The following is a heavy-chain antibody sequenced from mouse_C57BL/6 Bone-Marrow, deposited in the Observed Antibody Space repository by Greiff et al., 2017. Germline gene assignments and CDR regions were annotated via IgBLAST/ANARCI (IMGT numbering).Heavy chain of an antibody. CDR1: GFTFSSYG. D-gene: IGHD1-1*01. V-gene: IGHV5-6*02. CDR3: ARNPNYLDY. CDR2: ISSGGSYT. J-gene: IGHJ2*01. Sequence: DVMLVESGGDLVKPGGSLKLSCAASGFTFSSYGMSWVRQTPDKRLEWVATISSGGSYTYYPDSVKGRFTISRDNAKNTLYLQMSSLKSEDTAMYYCARNPNYLDYWGQGTTLTVSS.